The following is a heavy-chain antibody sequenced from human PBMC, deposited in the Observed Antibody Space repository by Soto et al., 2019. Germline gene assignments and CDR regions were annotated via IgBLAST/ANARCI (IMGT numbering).Heavy chain of an antibody. CDR3: AKGGGYTYRLFDS. V-gene: IGHV3-43D*03. CDR1: WIPFEGYA. J-gene: IGHJ4*02. D-gene: IGHD5-18*01. CDR2: ITWDGSTT. Sequence: GGSLRTLCCAPWIPFEGYALHWGRPAPGKGLEWVSLITWDGSTTYYADSVKGRFTISRDNSKNSLYLQMNTLRAEDTAFYYCAKGGGYTYRLFDSWGQGTLVTVSS.